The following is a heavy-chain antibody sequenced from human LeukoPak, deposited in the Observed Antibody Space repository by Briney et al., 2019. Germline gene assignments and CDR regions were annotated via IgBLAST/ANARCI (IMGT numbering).Heavy chain of an antibody. Sequence: ASVKVSCKASGYTFTGYYMHWVRQAPGQGLEWMGRINPNSGGTNYAQKFQGRVTMTRDTSISTAYMELSRLRSDDTAVYYCARVSYDNSGYYPVCFDYWGQGTLVTVSS. CDR2: INPNSGGT. CDR1: GYTFTGYY. J-gene: IGHJ4*02. V-gene: IGHV1-2*06. CDR3: ARVSYDNSGYYPVCFDY. D-gene: IGHD3-22*01.